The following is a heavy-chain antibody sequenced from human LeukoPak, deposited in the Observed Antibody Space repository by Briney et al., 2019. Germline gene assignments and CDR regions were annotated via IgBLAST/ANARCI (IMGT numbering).Heavy chain of an antibody. CDR3: ARDSSWADVVAAVWSDRGYMDV. J-gene: IGHJ6*03. CDR2: ISSSCSYI. V-gene: IGHV3-21*01. CDR1: GFTFSSYS. Sequence: PGGSLRLSCAASGFTFSSYSMNWVRQAPGKGLEWVSSISSSCSYIYYADSVKGRFTISRDNAKNSLYLQMNSLRAEDTAVYYCARDSSWADVVAAVWSDRGYMDVWGKGTTVTVSS. D-gene: IGHD2-15*01.